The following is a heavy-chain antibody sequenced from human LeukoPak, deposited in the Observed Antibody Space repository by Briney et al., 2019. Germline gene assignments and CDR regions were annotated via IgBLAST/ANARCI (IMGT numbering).Heavy chain of an antibody. D-gene: IGHD2-15*01. CDR1: GFTFSDYY. CDR3: ARVSLVDWFDP. V-gene: IGHV3-11*01. CDR2: ISSSGSTI. J-gene: IGHJ5*02. Sequence: SLRLSCSASGFTFSDYYMSWIRQAPGKGLEWVSYISSSGSTIYYADSVKGRFTISRDNAKNSLYLQMNSLRAEDTAVYYCARVSLVDWFDPWGQGTLVTVSS.